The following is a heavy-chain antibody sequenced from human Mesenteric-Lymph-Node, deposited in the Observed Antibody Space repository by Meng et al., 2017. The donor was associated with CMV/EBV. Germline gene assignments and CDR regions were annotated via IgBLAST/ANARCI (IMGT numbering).Heavy chain of an antibody. CDR3: AREASNYYKEGDY. Sequence: CKALGYTFTSYGIFWVRQAPGQGFEWMGWISAYNGHKNQAQKFQDRFTMTTDASTDTAYMELTSLSSEDTAVYYCAREASNYYKEGDYWGQGTLVTVSS. CDR2: ISAYNGHK. CDR1: GYTFTSYG. J-gene: IGHJ4*02. D-gene: IGHD3-22*01. V-gene: IGHV1-18*01.